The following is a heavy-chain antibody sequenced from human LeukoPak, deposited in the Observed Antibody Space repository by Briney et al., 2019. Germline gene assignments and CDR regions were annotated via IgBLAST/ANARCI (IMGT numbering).Heavy chain of an antibody. CDR1: GFTFSSYA. J-gene: IGHJ4*02. CDR3: AREDY. CDR2: MSFDGSNK. Sequence: GRSLRLSCAASGFTFSSYAVYWVRQPPGKGLEWVAVMSFDGSNKYYADSVKGRFTISRDNSKNILYLQMDSLRPEDTAVYYCAREDYWGQGTLVTVSS. V-gene: IGHV3-30-3*01.